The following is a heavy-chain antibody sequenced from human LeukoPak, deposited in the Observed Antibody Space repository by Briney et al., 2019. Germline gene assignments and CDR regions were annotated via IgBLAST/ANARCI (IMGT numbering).Heavy chain of an antibody. CDR1: GGSISSGSYY. V-gene: IGHV4-61*02. Sequence: SETLSLTCTVSGGSISSGSYYWSWIRQPAGKGLEWIVRIYTSGSTNYNPSLKSRVTISVDTSKNQFSLKLSSVTAADTAVYYCARESLYYYGSGSYRIYDHWGQGTLVTVSS. J-gene: IGHJ4*02. CDR2: IYTSGST. D-gene: IGHD3-10*01. CDR3: ARESLYYYGSGSYRIYDH.